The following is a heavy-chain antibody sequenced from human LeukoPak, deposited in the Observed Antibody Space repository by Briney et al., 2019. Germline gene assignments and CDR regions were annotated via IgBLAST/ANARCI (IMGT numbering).Heavy chain of an antibody. J-gene: IGHJ5*02. D-gene: IGHD6-19*01. CDR1: GFTFSSYT. CDR2: ISYDGSNK. CDR3: ARDSSSGWKVNWFDP. Sequence: GGSLRLSCAASGFTFSSYTMNWVRQAPGKGLEWVAVISYDGSNKYYADSVKGRFTISRDNSKNTLYLQMNSLRAEDTAVYYCARDSSSGWKVNWFDPWGQGTLVTVSS. V-gene: IGHV3-30*04.